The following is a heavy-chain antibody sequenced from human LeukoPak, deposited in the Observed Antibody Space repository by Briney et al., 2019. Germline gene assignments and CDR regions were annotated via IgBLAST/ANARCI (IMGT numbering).Heavy chain of an antibody. Sequence: SETLSLTCTVSGGSISSGDYYWSWIRQPPGKGLEWIGYIYYSGSTYYNPSLKSRVTISVDTSKNQFSLKLSSVTAADTAVYHCAREASYGPGNWFDPWGQGTLVTVSS. CDR1: GGSISSGDYY. CDR2: IYYSGST. CDR3: AREASYGPGNWFDP. D-gene: IGHD5-18*01. J-gene: IGHJ5*02. V-gene: IGHV4-30-4*08.